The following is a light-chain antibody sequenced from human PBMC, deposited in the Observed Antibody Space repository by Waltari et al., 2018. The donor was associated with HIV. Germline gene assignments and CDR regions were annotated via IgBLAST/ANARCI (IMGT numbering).Light chain of an antibody. V-gene: IGLV8-61*01. CDR1: SGSVSTSYY. CDR3: VLYMGSGIWV. CDR2: DTN. J-gene: IGLJ3*02. Sequence: QTVVTQEPSFSVSPGGTVTLTCGLSSGSVSTSYYPSWYQQTPGRAPRPLIYDTNSRSSGAPDRVAGSILGNKAARTITGAQADDECDYYCVLYMGSGIWVFGGGTKLTVL.